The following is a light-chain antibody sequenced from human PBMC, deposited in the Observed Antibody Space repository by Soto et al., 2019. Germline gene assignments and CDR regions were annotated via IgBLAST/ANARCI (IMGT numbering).Light chain of an antibody. Sequence: QSALTQPASVSGSPGQSITISCAGTSSDVGGYNYVSWYQQHPGKAPKLMIYDVVNRPSGVSNRFSGSKSGNTASLTISGLQDEDAADYYCSSYTSSSPDVFGTGTKVTVL. J-gene: IGLJ1*01. CDR3: SSYTSSSPDV. V-gene: IGLV2-14*01. CDR2: DVV. CDR1: SSDVGGYNY.